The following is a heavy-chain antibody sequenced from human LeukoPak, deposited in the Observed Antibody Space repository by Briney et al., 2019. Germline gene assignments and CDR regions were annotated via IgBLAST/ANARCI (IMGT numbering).Heavy chain of an antibody. Sequence: SETLSLTCTVSGGSLSPYYWSWIRQSPGKGLEWIGYIYYSGNTYYNPSLKSRVTISVDTSKNQFSLKLSSVTAADTAVYYCARDWGVTARPGYMDVWGKGITVTVSS. CDR1: GGSLSPYY. CDR3: ARDWGVTARPGYMDV. CDR2: IYYSGNT. D-gene: IGHD6-6*01. J-gene: IGHJ6*03. V-gene: IGHV4-59*01.